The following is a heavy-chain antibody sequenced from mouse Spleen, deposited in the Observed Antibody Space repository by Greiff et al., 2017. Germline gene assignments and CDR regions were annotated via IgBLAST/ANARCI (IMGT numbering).Heavy chain of an antibody. CDR1: GYTFTNYW. CDR2: IYPGGGYT. D-gene: IGHD4-1*01. J-gene: IGHJ2*01. Sequence: VQLQQSGAELVRPGTSVKMSCKASGYTFTNYWIGWAKQRPGHGLEWIGDIYPGGGYTNYNEKFKGKATLTADKSSSTAYMQFSSLTSEDSAIYYCAREANWGFDYWGQGTTLTVSS. V-gene: IGHV1-63*01. CDR3: AREANWGFDY.